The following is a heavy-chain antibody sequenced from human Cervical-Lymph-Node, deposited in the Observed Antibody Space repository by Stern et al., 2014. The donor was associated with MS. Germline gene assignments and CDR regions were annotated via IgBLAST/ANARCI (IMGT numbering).Heavy chain of an antibody. CDR1: GFSFSNYW. Sequence: EVQLVESGGALVQPGGSLRLSCATSGFSFSNYWMHWVRQAPGKGLVWVARISNDGITTSLADSVKGRFTVSRDNDKSTLYLQMNSLWPEDTAVYYCARGSGWYGPEGAEYYFDYWGHGTLLSVSS. J-gene: IGHJ4*01. V-gene: IGHV3-74*02. CDR2: ISNDGITT. D-gene: IGHD6-19*01. CDR3: ARGSGWYGPEGAEYYFDY.